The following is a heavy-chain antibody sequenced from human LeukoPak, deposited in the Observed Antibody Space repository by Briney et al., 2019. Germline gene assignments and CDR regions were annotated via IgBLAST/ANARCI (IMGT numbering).Heavy chain of an antibody. V-gene: IGHV3-48*01. CDR3: ARDLTSGWYSFDY. Sequence: SVRGRFTISRDNAKNSLYLQMNSLRAEDTAVYYCARDLTSGWYSFDYWGQGTLVTVSS. J-gene: IGHJ4*02. D-gene: IGHD6-19*01.